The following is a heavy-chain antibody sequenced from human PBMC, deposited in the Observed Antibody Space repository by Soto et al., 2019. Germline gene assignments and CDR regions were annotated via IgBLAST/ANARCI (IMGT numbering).Heavy chain of an antibody. J-gene: IGHJ4*02. CDR2: MNPNSGNT. Sequence: LQLLQSGAEVKKPGASGEFSCQASGYTFTSYDINWVRKATGQGLEGIGWMNPNSGNTGYAQKFKGRVTMTRNTSIHTGYMELSSLRSEDTAGYYCARGDPTDPLDYWGQGTLVTVSS. CDR3: ARGDPTDPLDY. CDR1: GYTFTSYD. V-gene: IGHV1-8*01. D-gene: IGHD4-17*01.